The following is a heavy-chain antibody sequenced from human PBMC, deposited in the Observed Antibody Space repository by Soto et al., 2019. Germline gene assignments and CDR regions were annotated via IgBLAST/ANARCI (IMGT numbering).Heavy chain of an antibody. CDR3: AAASLPPWDNNYYYYGMDV. D-gene: IGHD1-26*01. CDR1: GGTFSSYA. J-gene: IGHJ6*02. CDR2: IIPIFGTA. V-gene: IGHV1-69*01. Sequence: QVQLVQSGAEVKKPGSSVKVSCKASGGTFSSYAISWVRQAPGQGLEWMGGIIPIFGTANYAQKFQGRVTITADESTSTAYMELSSLRYEDTAVYYCAAASLPPWDNNYYYYGMDVWGQGTTVTVSS.